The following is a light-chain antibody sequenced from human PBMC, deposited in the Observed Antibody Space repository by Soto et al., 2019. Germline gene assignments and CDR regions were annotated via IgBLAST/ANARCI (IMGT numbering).Light chain of an antibody. CDR3: QQYNNWPPWT. J-gene: IGKJ1*01. Sequence: EIVMTQSPATLSVSPGERATLSCRPSQRVSRNLAWYQQKPGQAPRLLIYDASTRATGIPDRFSGSGSETEFTLTISSLQSEDYAIYYCQQYNNWPPWTFGQGTKVDIK. V-gene: IGKV3-15*01. CDR2: DAS. CDR1: QRVSRN.